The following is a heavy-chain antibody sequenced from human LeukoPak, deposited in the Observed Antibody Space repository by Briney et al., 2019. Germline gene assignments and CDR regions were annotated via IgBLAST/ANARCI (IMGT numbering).Heavy chain of an antibody. CDR3: ARGRPGSYYYYYYMDV. Sequence: ASMKVSCKASGYTFTSYDINWVRQATGQGLEWMGWMNPNSGNTGYAQKFQGRVTMIRNTSISTAYMELSSLRSEDTAVYYCARGRPGSYYYYYYMDVWGKGTTVTISS. J-gene: IGHJ6*03. D-gene: IGHD3-10*01. CDR1: GYTFTSYD. V-gene: IGHV1-8*01. CDR2: MNPNSGNT.